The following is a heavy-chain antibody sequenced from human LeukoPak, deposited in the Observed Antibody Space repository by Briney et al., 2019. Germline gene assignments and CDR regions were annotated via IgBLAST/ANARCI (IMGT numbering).Heavy chain of an antibody. D-gene: IGHD3-22*01. CDR3: ARDPYDSSGYRTYYFDY. V-gene: IGHV3-74*01. CDR2: FNRDGSNT. CDR1: VHTLTLLW. Sequence: PGGSLRLSCGTCVHTLTLLWALGVRRAPEGGGVCVSHFNRDGSNTNYADSVKGRFTISRDNAKNSLYLQMNSLRAEDTALYYCARDPYDSSGYRTYYFDYWGQGTLVTVSS. J-gene: IGHJ4*02.